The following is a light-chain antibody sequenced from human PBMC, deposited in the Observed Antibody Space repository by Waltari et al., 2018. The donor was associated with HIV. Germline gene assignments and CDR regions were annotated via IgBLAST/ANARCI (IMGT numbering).Light chain of an antibody. CDR1: QSIGSY. V-gene: IGKV1-39*01. CDR3: QQSFITPLT. J-gene: IGKJ3*01. Sequence: DLQMTQSPSSLSASIGDRVTITCRASQSIGSYLNWVQHKPGTAPKLLIYAASSLQSGVPSRFSGSGSGTDFTLTISSLQPEDFATYYGQQSFITPLTFGPGTKVDIK. CDR2: AAS.